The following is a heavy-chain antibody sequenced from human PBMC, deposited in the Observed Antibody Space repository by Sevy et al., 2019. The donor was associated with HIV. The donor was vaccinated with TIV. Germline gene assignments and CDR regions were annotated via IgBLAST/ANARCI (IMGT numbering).Heavy chain of an antibody. CDR1: GFSFSDYF. V-gene: IGHV3-11*01. D-gene: IGHD6-19*01. J-gene: IGHJ4*02. Sequence: GGSLRLSCVASGFSFSDYFISWIRQAPGKGLEWVSYISSNSNKIRYADSVQGRFTISRDNVKNSVYLQMNRLRAEDTAVYHCTRFYVCTTGWYPGSDDFWGRGTLVTVSS. CDR3: TRFYVCTTGWYPGSDDF. CDR2: ISSNSNKI.